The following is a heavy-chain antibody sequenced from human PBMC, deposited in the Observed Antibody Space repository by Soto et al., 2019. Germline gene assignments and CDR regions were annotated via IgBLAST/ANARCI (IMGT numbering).Heavy chain of an antibody. V-gene: IGHV3-21*01. Sequence: GGSLSLACAASGFTFGRYSMNWVRQAPGKGLEWVSSISSTTNYIYYADSMKGRFTVSRDNAKNSVYLDMNSLSAEDTAVYYCARESEDLTSNFDYWGQGTLVTVSS. CDR3: ARESEDLTSNFDY. CDR1: GFTFGRYS. CDR2: ISSTTNYI. J-gene: IGHJ4*02.